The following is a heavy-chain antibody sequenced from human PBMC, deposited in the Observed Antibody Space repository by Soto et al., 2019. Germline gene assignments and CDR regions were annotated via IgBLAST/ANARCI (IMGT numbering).Heavy chain of an antibody. D-gene: IGHD3-22*01. CDR1: GFTFSSYG. Sequence: PGGSLRLSCAASGFTFSSYGMHWVRQAPGKGLEWEAVISYDGSNKYYADSVKGRFTISRDNSKNTLYLQMNSLRAEDTAVYYCAKGAVVDELYYYYGMDVWGQGTTVTVSS. CDR3: AKGAVVDELYYYYGMDV. J-gene: IGHJ6*02. CDR2: ISYDGSNK. V-gene: IGHV3-30*18.